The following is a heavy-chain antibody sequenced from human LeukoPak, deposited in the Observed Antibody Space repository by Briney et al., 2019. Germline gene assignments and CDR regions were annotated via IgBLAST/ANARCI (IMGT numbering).Heavy chain of an antibody. V-gene: IGHV3-23*05. J-gene: IGHJ4*02. Sequence: GGSLRLFCVASGFTFSHYAMSWVRQAPGKGLEWVSGIHSRGATTYHSESVKGRFTISRDNSGNTLFLQMSSLRPEDTAVYYCVRTLYDFWSGTYDFWGQGTLVTVSS. CDR3: VRTLYDFWSGTYDF. CDR1: GFTFSHYA. D-gene: IGHD3-3*01. CDR2: IHSRGATT.